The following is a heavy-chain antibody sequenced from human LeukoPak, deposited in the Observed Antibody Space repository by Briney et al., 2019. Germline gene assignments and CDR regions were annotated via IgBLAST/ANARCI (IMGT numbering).Heavy chain of an antibody. V-gene: IGHV3-30-3*01. CDR3: ARDLYTSELLWFGELDPHYGMDV. CDR1: GFTFSSYA. Sequence: GGSLRLSCAASGFTFSSYAMHWVRQAPGKGLEGVAVISYEGSNKYYADSVKGRFTISRDNYKHTPYLQMNSLRAEDTAVYYCARDLYTSELLWFGELDPHYGMDVWGQGTTVTVSS. CDR2: ISYEGSNK. D-gene: IGHD3-10*01. J-gene: IGHJ6*02.